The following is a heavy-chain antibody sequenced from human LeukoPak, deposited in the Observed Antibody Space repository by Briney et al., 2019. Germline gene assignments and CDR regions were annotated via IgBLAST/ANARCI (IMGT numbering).Heavy chain of an antibody. CDR2: IWYDGSNK. Sequence: GGSLRLSCAASGFTFSSYGMHWVRQAPGKGLEWVAVIWYDGSNKYYAHSVKGRFTISRDNSKNTLYLQMNSLRAEDTAVYYCARDLYYYDSRVFDYWGQGTLVTVSS. V-gene: IGHV3-33*01. CDR3: ARDLYYYDSRVFDY. CDR1: GFTFSSYG. D-gene: IGHD3-22*01. J-gene: IGHJ4*02.